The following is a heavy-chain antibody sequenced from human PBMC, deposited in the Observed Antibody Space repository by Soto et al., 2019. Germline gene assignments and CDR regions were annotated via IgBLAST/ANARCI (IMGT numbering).Heavy chain of an antibody. CDR3: ASDGAVAVEDYYYGMDV. CDR1: GGSISSSSYY. CDR2: IYYSGST. Sequence: LSLTCTVSGGSISSSSYYWGWIRQPPGKGLEWIGSIYYSGSTYYNPSLKSRVTISVDTSKNQFSLKLSSVTAADTAVYYCASDGAVAVEDYYYGMDVWGQGTTVTVSS. V-gene: IGHV4-39*01. D-gene: IGHD6-19*01. J-gene: IGHJ6*02.